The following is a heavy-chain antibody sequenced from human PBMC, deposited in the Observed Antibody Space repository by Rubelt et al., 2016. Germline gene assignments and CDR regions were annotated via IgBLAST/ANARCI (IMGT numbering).Heavy chain of an antibody. CDR1: GYTFTDHY. CDR2: IHPKSGAT. D-gene: IGHD3-10*01. J-gene: IGHJ4*02. V-gene: IGHV1-2*06. Sequence: QVQLVQSGAEVKKPGASVKVSCKASGYTFTDHYIHWVRQAPGQGLEWMGRIHPKSGATKNAQKFEGRVTMTRDTSISTAYMELSRLRSDDTAVYYCARGVIWGQGTLVAVSS. CDR3: ARGVI.